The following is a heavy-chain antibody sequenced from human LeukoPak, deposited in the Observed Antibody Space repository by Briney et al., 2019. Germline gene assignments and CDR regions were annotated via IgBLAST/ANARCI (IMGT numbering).Heavy chain of an antibody. J-gene: IGHJ4*02. CDR2: IYYSGST. Sequence: PSETLSLTCTVSGGSISSSSYYWGWIRQPPGKGLEWIGSIYYSGSTYYNPSLKSRVTISVDTSKNQFSLKLSSVTAVDTAVYYCAASYYYDSSGYPTAEYFDYWGQGTLVTVSS. CDR3: AASYYYDSSGYPTAEYFDY. D-gene: IGHD3-22*01. V-gene: IGHV4-39*07. CDR1: GGSISSSSYY.